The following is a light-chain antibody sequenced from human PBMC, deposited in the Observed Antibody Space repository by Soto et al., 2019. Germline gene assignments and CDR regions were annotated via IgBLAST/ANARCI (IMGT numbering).Light chain of an antibody. CDR3: QQAYSFPLT. CDR2: GTS. V-gene: IGKV1D-12*01. J-gene: IGKJ4*01. Sequence: DIQMIQSPSSVYASVGDRVTVACRSSQAIAGWLAWYQQKPGKAPRLLIYGTSTLQSGVPSRFSGSGSGTDFTLTINSLQPEDFATYYCQQAYSFPLTLGGGTKVDTK. CDR1: QAIAGW.